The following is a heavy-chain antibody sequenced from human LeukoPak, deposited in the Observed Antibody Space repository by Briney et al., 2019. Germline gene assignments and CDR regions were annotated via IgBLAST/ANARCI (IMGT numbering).Heavy chain of an antibody. D-gene: IGHD2-2*01. CDR2: ISGSGGST. V-gene: IGHV3-23*01. Sequence: GGSLRLSCAASGFTFSSYAMSWVRQAPGRGLEWVSAISGSGGSTYYADSVKGRFTISRDNSKNTLYLQMNSLRAEDTAVYYCVIVPAADYGMDVWGQGTTVTVSS. J-gene: IGHJ6*02. CDR3: VIVPAADYGMDV. CDR1: GFTFSSYA.